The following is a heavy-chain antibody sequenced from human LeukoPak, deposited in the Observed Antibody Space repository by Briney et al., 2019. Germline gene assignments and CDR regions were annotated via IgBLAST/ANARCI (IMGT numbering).Heavy chain of an antibody. CDR1: GFTFSSYA. J-gene: IGHJ6*04. D-gene: IGHD2-2*01. V-gene: IGHV3-23*01. CDR3: AKGVVPAASTYYYYYYYGMDV. Sequence: GGSLRLSCAASGFTFSSYAMNWVRQAPGKGLEWVSAISGSGGSTYYADSVKRRFTISRDNSKNTLYLQMNSLRAEDTAVYYCAKGVVPAASTYYYYYYYGMDVWGKGTTVTVSS. CDR2: ISGSGGST.